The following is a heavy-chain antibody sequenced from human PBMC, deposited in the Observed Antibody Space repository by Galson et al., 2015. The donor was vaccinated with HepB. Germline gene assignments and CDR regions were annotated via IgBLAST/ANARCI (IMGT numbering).Heavy chain of an antibody. CDR2: IYSGGST. D-gene: IGHD5-12*01. CDR3: ARIVVAAYFDY. J-gene: IGHJ4*02. V-gene: IGHV3-66*02. Sequence: SLRLSCAASGFTVSSNYMSWVRQAPGKGLEWVSVIYSGGSTYYADSVKGRFTISRDNSKNTLYLQMNSLRAEDTAVYYCARIVVAAYFDYWGQGTLVTVSS. CDR1: GFTVSSNY.